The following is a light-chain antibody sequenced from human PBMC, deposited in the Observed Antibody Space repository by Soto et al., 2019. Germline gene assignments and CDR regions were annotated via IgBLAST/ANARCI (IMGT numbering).Light chain of an antibody. V-gene: IGLV1-40*01. J-gene: IGLJ2*01. Sequence: QSVLTQPPSVSGVPGQRVTISCTGSSSNIGAGYDVHWYQQLPGTAPKLLIYGNSNRPSGVPDRFSGSKSGTSASLAITGLQAEDEADYYCQSYDSSLSGYVFGGGTKVTVL. CDR1: SSNIGAGYD. CDR3: QSYDSSLSGYV. CDR2: GNS.